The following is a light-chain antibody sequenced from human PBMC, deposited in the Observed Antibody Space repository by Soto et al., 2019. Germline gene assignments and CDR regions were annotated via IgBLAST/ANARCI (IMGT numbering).Light chain of an antibody. CDR1: QTVSRY. Sequence: EIVLTQSPATLSLSPGERATLSCRASQTVSRYLAWFQQKPGQAPRLLIYGVSNRATGIPARFSGSGSGTDFTLTISSLEPEDFAVYYCQQRRNWGMYTFGQGTQLEIK. CDR2: GVS. V-gene: IGKV3-11*01. CDR3: QQRRNWGMYT. J-gene: IGKJ2*01.